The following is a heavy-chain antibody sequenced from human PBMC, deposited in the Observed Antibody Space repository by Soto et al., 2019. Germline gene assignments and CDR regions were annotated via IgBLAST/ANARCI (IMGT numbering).Heavy chain of an antibody. CDR1: GYTFTSYG. J-gene: IGHJ5*02. CDR3: ARDWGYYGSGSYYNDWFDP. Sequence: ASVKVSCKASGYTFTSYGISWVRQAPGQGLEWMGWISAYNGNTNYAQKLQGRVTMTTDTPTSTAYMELRSLRSDDTAVYYCARDWGYYGSGSYYNDWFDPWGQGTLVTVSS. CDR2: ISAYNGNT. V-gene: IGHV1-18*01. D-gene: IGHD3-10*01.